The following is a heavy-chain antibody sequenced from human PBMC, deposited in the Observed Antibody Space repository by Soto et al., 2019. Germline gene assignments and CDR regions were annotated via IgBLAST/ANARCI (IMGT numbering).Heavy chain of an antibody. V-gene: IGHV3-48*01. CDR1: GFTFSGYS. D-gene: IGHD3-3*01. CDR2: ISSSSSTI. Sequence: PGGSLRLSCAAFGFTFSGYSMNWFRQAPGKGLEWVSYISSSSSTIYYADSVKGRFTISRDNAKDSLYLQMNSLRAEDTAVYYCARDRKSLVTIFGVVIIRGDDAFDIWGQGTMVTVSS. CDR3: ARDRKSLVTIFGVVIIRGDDAFDI. J-gene: IGHJ3*02.